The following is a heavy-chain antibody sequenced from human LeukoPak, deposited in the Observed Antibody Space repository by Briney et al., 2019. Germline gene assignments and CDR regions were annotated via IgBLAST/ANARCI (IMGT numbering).Heavy chain of an antibody. CDR1: GFTFSSYG. CDR2: ISYDGSNK. Sequence: PGGSLRLSCAASGFTFSSYGMHWVRQAPGKGLEWVAVISYDGSNKYYADSVKGRFTIPRDNSKNTLYLQMNSLRAKDTAVYYCAKDRGRYYFDYWGQGTLVTVSS. CDR3: AKDRGRYYFDY. J-gene: IGHJ4*02. D-gene: IGHD3-10*01. V-gene: IGHV3-30*18.